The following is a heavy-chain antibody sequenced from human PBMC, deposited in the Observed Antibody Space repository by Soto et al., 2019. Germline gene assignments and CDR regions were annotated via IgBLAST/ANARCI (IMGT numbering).Heavy chain of an antibody. CDR1: GGSISSSSYY. CDR3: ARLLTVAGTEGYYFDY. CDR2: IYYSGST. V-gene: IGHV4-39*01. J-gene: IGHJ4*02. D-gene: IGHD6-19*01. Sequence: SETLSLTCTVSGGSISSSSYYWGWIRQPPGKGLEWIGSIYYSGSTYYNPSLKSRVTISVDTSKNQFSLKPSSVTAADTAVYYCARLLTVAGTEGYYFDYWGQGTLVTVSS.